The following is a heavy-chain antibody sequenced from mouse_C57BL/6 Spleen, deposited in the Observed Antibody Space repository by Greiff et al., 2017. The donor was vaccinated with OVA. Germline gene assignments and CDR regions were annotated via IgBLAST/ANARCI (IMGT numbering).Heavy chain of an antibody. V-gene: IGHV1-52*01. D-gene: IGHD5-1-1*01. CDR3: ARWGNRFAY. CDR2: IDPSDSET. Sequence: QVQLQQPGAELVRPGSSVKLSCTASGYTFTSYWMHWVQQRPIQGLEWIGNIDPSDSETHYPQTFKYKATLTVDKSSSTAYMQLSRLTSEDSAVYYCARWGNRFAYWGQGTLVTVSA. CDR1: GYTFTSYW. J-gene: IGHJ3*01.